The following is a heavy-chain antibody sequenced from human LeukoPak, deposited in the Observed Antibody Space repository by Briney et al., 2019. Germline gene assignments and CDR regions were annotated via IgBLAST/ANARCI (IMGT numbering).Heavy chain of an antibody. Sequence: GGSLRLSCAASGFTVSSNYMSWVRQAPGKGLEWVSVIYSGGYTHYADSVKGRFTISRDNSKNTLYLQMDNLRAGDTAVYYCARDLGGRDYYDTTSYYWGQGTLVTVSS. J-gene: IGHJ4*02. CDR1: GFTVSSNY. CDR2: IYSGGYT. D-gene: IGHD3-22*01. V-gene: IGHV3-66*01. CDR3: ARDLGGRDYYDTTSYY.